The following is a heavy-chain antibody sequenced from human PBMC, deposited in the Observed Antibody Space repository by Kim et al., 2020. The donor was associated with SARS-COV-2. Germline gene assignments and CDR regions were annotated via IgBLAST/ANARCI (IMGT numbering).Heavy chain of an antibody. CDR1: GGSISSSSYY. V-gene: IGHV4-39*01. Sequence: SETLSLTCTVSGGSISSSSYYWGWIRQPPGKGLEWIGSIYYSGSTYYNPSLKSRVTISVDTSKNQFSLKLSSVTAADTAVYYCARQGWYDSSAPNWFDPWGQGTLVTVSS. D-gene: IGHD3-22*01. CDR2: IYYSGST. CDR3: ARQGWYDSSAPNWFDP. J-gene: IGHJ5*02.